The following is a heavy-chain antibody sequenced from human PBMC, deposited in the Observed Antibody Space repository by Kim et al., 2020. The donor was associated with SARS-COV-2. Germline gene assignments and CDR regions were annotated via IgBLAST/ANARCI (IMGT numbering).Heavy chain of an antibody. CDR3: ARVRSYCGGDCLTSYFDY. J-gene: IGHJ4*02. D-gene: IGHD2-21*02. V-gene: IGHV4-59*01. Sequence: KSRVTISVDTSKNQFSLKLSSVTAADTAVYYCARVRSYCGGDCLTSYFDYWGQGTLVTVSS.